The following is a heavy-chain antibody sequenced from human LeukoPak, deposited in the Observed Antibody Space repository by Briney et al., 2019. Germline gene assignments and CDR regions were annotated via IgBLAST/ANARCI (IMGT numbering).Heavy chain of an antibody. CDR2: IYYSGST. CDR1: GDSISSYY. V-gene: IGHV4-59*01. D-gene: IGHD3-22*01. Sequence: SETLSLTCTVSGDSISSYYWSWIRQPPGKGLEWIGYIYYSGSTNYNPSLKSRVTISVDTSKNQFSLKLSSVTAADTAVYYCARDLSDYYDSSRGDYYYGMDVWGQGTTVTVSS. J-gene: IGHJ6*02. CDR3: ARDLSDYYDSSRGDYYYGMDV.